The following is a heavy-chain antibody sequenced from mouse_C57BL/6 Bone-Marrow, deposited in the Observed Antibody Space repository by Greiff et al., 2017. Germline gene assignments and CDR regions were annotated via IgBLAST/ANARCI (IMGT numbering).Heavy chain of an antibody. Sequence: EVQLVESGGGLVQPGGSLKLSCAASGFTFSDYYMYWVRQTPEKRLEWVAYISNGGGSTYYPDTVKGRFTISRDNAKNTLYLQMSRLKSEDTAMYYCARPYDGYSDAMDYWGQGTSVTVSS. V-gene: IGHV5-12*01. CDR1: GFTFSDYY. CDR3: ARPYDGYSDAMDY. J-gene: IGHJ4*01. CDR2: ISNGGGST. D-gene: IGHD2-3*01.